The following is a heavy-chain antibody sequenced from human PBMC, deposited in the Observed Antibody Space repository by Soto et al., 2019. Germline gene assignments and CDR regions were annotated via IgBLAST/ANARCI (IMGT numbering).Heavy chain of an antibody. Sequence: KVSCKASGYTFSSYAMHWVRQAPGQRLEWMGWINAGYGNTKSSQKFQDRVTISRDTSASTAYMELTSLRSEDTAVYYCARDTGDGTFDFWGQGTLVTVSS. CDR2: INAGYGNT. D-gene: IGHD7-27*01. CDR3: ARDTGDGTFDF. V-gene: IGHV1-3*01. J-gene: IGHJ4*02. CDR1: GYTFSSYA.